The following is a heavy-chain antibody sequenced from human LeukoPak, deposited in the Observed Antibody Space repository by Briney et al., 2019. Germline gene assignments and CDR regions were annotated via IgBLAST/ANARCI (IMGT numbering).Heavy chain of an antibody. CDR3: ARVRLRLGAFDI. V-gene: IGHV3-21*01. Sequence: GGSLRLSCAASGFTFSSYSMNWVRQAPGKGLEWVSSISSSSSYIYYADSVKGRFTISRDNAKNSLYLQMNSLRAEDTAVYYCARVRLRLGAFDIWGQGTMVTVSS. CDR1: GFTFSSYS. CDR2: ISSSSSYI. J-gene: IGHJ3*02. D-gene: IGHD3-16*01.